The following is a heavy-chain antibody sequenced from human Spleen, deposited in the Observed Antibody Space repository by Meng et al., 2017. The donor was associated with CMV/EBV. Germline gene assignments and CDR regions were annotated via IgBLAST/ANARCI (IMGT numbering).Heavy chain of an antibody. CDR1: GFPFSSYW. CDR2: IKEDGTTK. CDR3: VRVLGDYYDSSGYHYSGY. D-gene: IGHD3-22*01. J-gene: IGHJ4*02. Sequence: GESLKISCVGSGFPFSSYWMTWVRQAPGKGLEWVANIKEDGTTKNYVDSVKGRFTISRDNAKNSVYLQMSSLRVEDTAMYYCVRVLGDYYDSSGYHYSGYWGQGTLVTVSS. V-gene: IGHV3-7*01.